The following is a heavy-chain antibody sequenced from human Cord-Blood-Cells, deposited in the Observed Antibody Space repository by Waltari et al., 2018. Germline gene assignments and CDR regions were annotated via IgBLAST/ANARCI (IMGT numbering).Heavy chain of an antibody. CDR2: IYHSGST. CDR1: GGSISSSNW. D-gene: IGHD3-22*01. Sequence: QVQLQESGPGLVKPSGTLSLTCAVSGGSISSSNWWSWVRQPPGKGLEWTGEIYHSGSTNYNPSLKSRVTISVDKSKNQFSMKLSSVTAADTAVYYCASLYYYDSSARGGFDPWGQGTLVTVSS. V-gene: IGHV4-4*02. J-gene: IGHJ5*02. CDR3: ASLYYYDSSARGGFDP.